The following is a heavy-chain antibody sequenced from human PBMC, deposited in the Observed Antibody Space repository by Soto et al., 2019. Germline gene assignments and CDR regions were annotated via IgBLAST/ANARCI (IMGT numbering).Heavy chain of an antibody. Sequence: SETLSLTCAVYGGSFSGYYWSWIRQPPGKGLEWIGEINHSGSTNYNPSLKSRVTTSVDTSKNQFSLKLSSVTAADTAVYYCAREIVVVPAARRRSHYYMDVWGKGTTVTVSS. CDR1: GGSFSGYY. D-gene: IGHD2-2*01. CDR2: INHSGST. V-gene: IGHV4-34*01. J-gene: IGHJ6*03. CDR3: AREIVVVPAARRRSHYYMDV.